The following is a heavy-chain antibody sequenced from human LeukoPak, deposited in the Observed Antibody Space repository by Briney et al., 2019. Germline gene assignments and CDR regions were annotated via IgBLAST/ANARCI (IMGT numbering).Heavy chain of an antibody. Sequence: QPGGSLRLSCAASGFTFNSYWMNWVRQAPGKGLEWVANINQDGSEKYYVDSVKGRFTISRDDAKNSLYLQMNSLRAEDTAVYYCARLRRPLRVLLWFGELLRGPYRDAFDIWGQGTMVTVSS. CDR3: ARLRRPLRVLLWFGELLRGPYRDAFDI. CDR1: GFTFNSYW. CDR2: INQDGSEK. V-gene: IGHV3-7*01. J-gene: IGHJ3*02. D-gene: IGHD3-10*01.